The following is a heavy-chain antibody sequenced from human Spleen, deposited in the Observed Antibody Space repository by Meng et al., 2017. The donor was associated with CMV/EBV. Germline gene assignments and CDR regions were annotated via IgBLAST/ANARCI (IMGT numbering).Heavy chain of an antibody. J-gene: IGHJ4*02. Sequence: GESLKISCAASGFTFSSYAMSWVRQAPGKGLEWVSSITSSGDYTFYADSVTGRFTISRDNDKNLVYLQMNSLRAEDTGVYYCAREFSTGYSSSLWGQGTLVTVSS. CDR3: AREFSTGYSSSL. D-gene: IGHD6-13*01. CDR2: ITSSGDYT. CDR1: GFTFSSYA. V-gene: IGHV3-21*01.